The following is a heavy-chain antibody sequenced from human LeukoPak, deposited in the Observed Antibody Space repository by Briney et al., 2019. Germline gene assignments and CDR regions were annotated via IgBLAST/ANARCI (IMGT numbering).Heavy chain of an antibody. Sequence: GASVKVSCKASGGTFSSYAFSWVRQAPGQGLEWMGGIIPIFGTANYAQKFQGRVTITTDESTSTAYMELSSLRSEDTAVYYCARVGSSSWYHYFDYWGQGTLVTVSS. V-gene: IGHV1-69*05. CDR1: GGTFSSYA. J-gene: IGHJ4*02. CDR3: ARVGSSSWYHYFDY. D-gene: IGHD6-13*01. CDR2: IIPIFGTA.